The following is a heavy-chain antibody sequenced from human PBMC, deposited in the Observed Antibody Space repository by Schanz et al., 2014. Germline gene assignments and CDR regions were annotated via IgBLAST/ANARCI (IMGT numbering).Heavy chain of an antibody. D-gene: IGHD2-15*01. Sequence: EVQLVESGGGLVKPGGSLRLSCAAYGFTLSSYAMHWVRQAPGKGLEWVSSISSSGSYIHYADSVKGRFTISRDNAKNSLYLQMNTLRAEDTAVYYCARDRGYCSGGSCLTFDYWGQGTLVTVSS. J-gene: IGHJ4*02. V-gene: IGHV3-21*01. CDR1: GFTLSSYA. CDR2: ISSSGSYI. CDR3: ARDRGYCSGGSCLTFDY.